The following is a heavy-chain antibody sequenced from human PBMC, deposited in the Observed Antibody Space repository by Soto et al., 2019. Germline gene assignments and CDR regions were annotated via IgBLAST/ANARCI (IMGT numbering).Heavy chain of an antibody. V-gene: IGHV1-69*13. CDR1: GGTFSSYA. CDR2: IIPIFGTA. J-gene: IGHJ4*02. Sequence: GASVKVSCKACGGTFSSYAISWVRQAPGQGLEWMGGIIPIFGTANYAQKFQGRVTITADESTSTAYMELSSLRSEDTAVYYCARDLDPGIESDSNPFDYWGQGTLVTVSS. D-gene: IGHD5-12*01. CDR3: ARDLDPGIESDSNPFDY.